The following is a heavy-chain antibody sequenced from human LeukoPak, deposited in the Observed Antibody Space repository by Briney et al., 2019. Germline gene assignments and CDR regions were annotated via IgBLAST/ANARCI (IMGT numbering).Heavy chain of an antibody. CDR3: AREPITIFGVITPHDAFDI. Sequence: ASVKVSCKASGNTFTYYYMHWVRQAPGQGLEWMGWINPNSGGTNYAQNFQGRVTMTRDTSISTAYMELSKLRSDDTAVYYCAREPITIFGVITPHDAFDIWGQGTMVTVSS. D-gene: IGHD3-3*01. CDR1: GNTFTYYY. J-gene: IGHJ3*02. CDR2: INPNSGGT. V-gene: IGHV1-2*02.